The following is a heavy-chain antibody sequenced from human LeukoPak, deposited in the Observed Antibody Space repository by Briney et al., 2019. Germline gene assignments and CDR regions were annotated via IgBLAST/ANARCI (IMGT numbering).Heavy chain of an antibody. Sequence: GGSLRLSCAASGFTFSSYWMSWVRQAPGKGLEWEANIKQDGSEKYYVDSVKGRFTISRDNAKNSLYLQMNSLRAEDTAVYYCARAVLRIYSYGLFDYWGQGTLVTVSS. J-gene: IGHJ4*02. V-gene: IGHV3-7*01. CDR3: ARAVLRIYSYGLFDY. CDR1: GFTFSSYW. D-gene: IGHD5-18*01. CDR2: IKQDGSEK.